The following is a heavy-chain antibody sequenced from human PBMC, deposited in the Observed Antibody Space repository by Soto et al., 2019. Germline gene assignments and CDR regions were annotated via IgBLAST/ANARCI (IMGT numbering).Heavy chain of an antibody. J-gene: IGHJ4*02. CDR2: INSDGSST. Sequence: PGGSLRLSCAASGFTFSSYWMHWVRQAPGKGLVWVSRINSDGSSTSYADSVKGRFTISRDNAKNTLYLQMNSLRAEDTAVYYCARTYYGGYYPFDYWGQGTLVTVSS. CDR3: ARTYYGGYYPFDY. D-gene: IGHD4-17*01. V-gene: IGHV3-74*01. CDR1: GFTFSSYW.